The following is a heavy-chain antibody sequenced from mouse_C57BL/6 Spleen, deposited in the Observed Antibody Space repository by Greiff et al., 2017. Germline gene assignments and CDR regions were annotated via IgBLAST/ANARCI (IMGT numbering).Heavy chain of an antibody. CDR2: ISDGGSYT. D-gene: IGHD1-1*01. Sequence: DVQLVESGGGLVKPGGSLTLSCAASGFTFSSYAMSWVRQTPEKRLDWVATISDGGSYTYSPDNVKGRFSISRNNDKNNLYLQMSHLKSEDTAMYYCARDTGLLITTVVALKNFDGWGTGTTVTVAA. CDR3: ARDTGLLITTVVALKNFDG. CDR1: GFTFSSYA. V-gene: IGHV5-4*01. J-gene: IGHJ1*03.